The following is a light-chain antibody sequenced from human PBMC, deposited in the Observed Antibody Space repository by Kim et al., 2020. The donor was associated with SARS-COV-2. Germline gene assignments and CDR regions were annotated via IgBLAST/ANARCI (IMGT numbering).Light chain of an antibody. Sequence: SASVGDRVTITCRARQSISYYLNWYQQKPGKAPKLLIYAASSLQSGVPSRFSGSGSGTDFTLTISSLQPEDFATYYCQQSYSSPYTFGQGTKLEI. J-gene: IGKJ2*01. CDR2: AAS. CDR3: QQSYSSPYT. V-gene: IGKV1-39*01. CDR1: QSISYY.